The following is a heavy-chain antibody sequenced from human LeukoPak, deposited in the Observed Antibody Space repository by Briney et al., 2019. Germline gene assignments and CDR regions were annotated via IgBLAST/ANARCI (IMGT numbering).Heavy chain of an antibody. J-gene: IGHJ4*02. V-gene: IGHV1-18*04. D-gene: IGHD3-10*01. CDR1: GYIFTSYF. Sequence: ASVKVSCKASGYIFTSYFMHWVRQAPGQGLEWMGWISAYNGNTNYAQKLQGRVTMTTDTSTSTAYMELRSLRSDDTAVYYCARARGPLWFGELRGSPVDYWGQGTLVTVSS. CDR2: ISAYNGNT. CDR3: ARARGPLWFGELRGSPVDY.